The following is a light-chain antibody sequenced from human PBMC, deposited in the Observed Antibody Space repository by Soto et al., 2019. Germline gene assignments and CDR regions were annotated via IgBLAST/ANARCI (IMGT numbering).Light chain of an antibody. V-gene: IGKV3-20*01. CDR2: GAS. J-gene: IGKJ5*01. Sequence: IVLTQSPGTLSLSPGERATLSCRASQSVSNNYLAWYQQKPGQAPRLLIYGASNRATGIPDRFSGSGSGTDFTLTISRLEPEDFAVYYCQQYGSSGTFGQGTRLEIK. CDR3: QQYGSSGT. CDR1: QSVSNNY.